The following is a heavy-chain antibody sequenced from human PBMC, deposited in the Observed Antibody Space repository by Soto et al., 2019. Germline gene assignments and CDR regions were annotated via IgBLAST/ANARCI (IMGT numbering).Heavy chain of an antibody. Sequence: EVQLVESGGALVQPGGSLRLTCAASGFTFGSYWMTWVHQAPGEGLEWVANIHLEGSDKYYVDSVKGRFTISRDNAKNSLYLQMNSLRAEDTAVYYCARLRAYWYFDLWGRGTLVTVSS. CDR1: GFTFGSYW. CDR2: IHLEGSDK. J-gene: IGHJ2*01. CDR3: ARLRAYWYFDL. V-gene: IGHV3-7*01.